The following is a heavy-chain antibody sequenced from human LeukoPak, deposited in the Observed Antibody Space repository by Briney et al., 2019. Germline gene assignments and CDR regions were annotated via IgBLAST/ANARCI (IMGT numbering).Heavy chain of an antibody. V-gene: IGHV4-4*07. CDR1: GGSISSYY. J-gene: IGHJ5*02. CDR2: IYTSGST. CDR3: ARDFKRKEWFGDRNWFDP. Sequence: SETLSLTCTVSGGSISSYYWSWIRQHAGKGLEWIGRIYTSGSTNYNPSLKSRVTMSVDTSKNQFSLKLSSVTAADTAVYYCARDFKRKEWFGDRNWFDPWGQGTLVTVSS. D-gene: IGHD3-10*01.